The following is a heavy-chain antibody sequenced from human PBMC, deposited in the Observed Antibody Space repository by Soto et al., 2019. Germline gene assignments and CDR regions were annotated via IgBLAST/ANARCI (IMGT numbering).Heavy chain of an antibody. Sequence: QVQLQQWGAGLLKPSETLSLTCAVYGGSFSGYYWSWIRQPPGKGLEWIGEINHSGSTNYNPSLKSRVTISVDTSKNQFSLKLSSVTAADTAVYYCARTVKDYGGIYYYYGMDVWGQGTTVTVSS. J-gene: IGHJ6*02. D-gene: IGHD4-17*01. V-gene: IGHV4-34*01. CDR2: INHSGST. CDR1: GGSFSGYY. CDR3: ARTVKDYGGIYYYYGMDV.